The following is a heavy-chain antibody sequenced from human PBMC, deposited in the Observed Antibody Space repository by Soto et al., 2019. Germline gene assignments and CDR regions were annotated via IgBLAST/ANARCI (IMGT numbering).Heavy chain of an antibody. CDR1: GYIFVNYG. J-gene: IGHJ6*02. V-gene: IGHV1-18*01. D-gene: IGHD3-16*01. CDR3: VMVNNYVTPTPHAV. CDR2: ISPYTGNT. Sequence: QVQLVQSGDEVKKPGASVKVSCKASGYIFVNYGIAWVRQATGQGLEWMGWISPYTGNTHSATKVQGRLTMTTDTSTSTAYTELGSLTSDDTAVYYCVMVNNYVTPTPHAVWGQGATVTVSS.